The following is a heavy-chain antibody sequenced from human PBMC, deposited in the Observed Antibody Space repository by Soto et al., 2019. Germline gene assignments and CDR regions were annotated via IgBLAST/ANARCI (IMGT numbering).Heavy chain of an antibody. V-gene: IGHV3-23*01. Sequence: GGSLRLSCAASGFTFSSYAMSWVRQAPGKGLEWVSAISGSGGSTYYADSVKGRFTISRDNSKNTLYLQMNSLRAEDTAVYYCAQAMVRGVSLATSSAYWGQGTLVTVSS. CDR2: ISGSGGST. D-gene: IGHD3-10*01. CDR3: AQAMVRGVSLATSSAY. J-gene: IGHJ4*02. CDR1: GFTFSSYA.